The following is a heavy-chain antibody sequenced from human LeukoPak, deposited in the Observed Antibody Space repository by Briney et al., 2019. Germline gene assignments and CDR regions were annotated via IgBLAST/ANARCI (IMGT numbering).Heavy chain of an antibody. Sequence: SETLSLTCTVSGGSISSSSYYWGWIRQPPGKGLEWIGSIYYSGSTNYNPSLKSRVTISVDTSKNQFSLKLSSVTAADTAVYYCARGRVVRSSPNWFDPWGQGTLVTVSS. D-gene: IGHD6-13*01. V-gene: IGHV4-39*07. J-gene: IGHJ5*02. CDR2: IYYSGST. CDR1: GGSISSSSYY. CDR3: ARGRVVRSSPNWFDP.